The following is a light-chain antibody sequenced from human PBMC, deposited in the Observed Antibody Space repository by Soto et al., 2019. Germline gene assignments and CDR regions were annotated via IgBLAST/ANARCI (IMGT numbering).Light chain of an antibody. J-gene: IGLJ3*02. Sequence: SYELTQAPSVSVAPGQTATISCGGTNIGTKSVHWYQQRPGQAPVVVVYDNRDRPSGIPDRFSGSNSGNTATLTINRVEPGDEAAYCSHLWDSGSDQPGVFGGGTMVTVL. CDR3: HLWDSGSDQPGV. CDR1: NIGTKS. V-gene: IGLV3-21*02. CDR2: DNR.